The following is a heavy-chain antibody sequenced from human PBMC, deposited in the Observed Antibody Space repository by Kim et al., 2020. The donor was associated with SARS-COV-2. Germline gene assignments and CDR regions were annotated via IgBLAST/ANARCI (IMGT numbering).Heavy chain of an antibody. CDR2: INPSGGST. CDR3: ARESFPYYDFWSGYYFVLDYYYYGMDV. D-gene: IGHD3-3*01. CDR1: GYTFTSYY. V-gene: IGHV1-46*01. Sequence: ASVKVSCKASGYTFTSYYMHWVRQAPGQGLEWMGIINPSGGSTSYAQKFQGRVTMTRDTSTSTVYMELSSLRSEDTAVYYCARESFPYYDFWSGYYFVLDYYYYGMDVWGQGTTVTVSS. J-gene: IGHJ6*02.